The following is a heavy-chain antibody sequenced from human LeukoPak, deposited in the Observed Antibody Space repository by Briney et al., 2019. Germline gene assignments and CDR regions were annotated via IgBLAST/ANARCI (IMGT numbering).Heavy chain of an antibody. V-gene: IGHV3-11*01. CDR2: ISTTGNSI. Sequence: PGGSLRLSCSASGFTLKNYYMNWVRQAPGKGLEWISYISTTGNSIYYADSVKGRFTISRDNANNSLSLQMDSLRAEDTAVYYCARGCFICPSDCWGQGTLVTVSS. CDR1: GFTLKNYY. J-gene: IGHJ4*02. CDR3: ARGCFICPSDC. D-gene: IGHD2-8*01.